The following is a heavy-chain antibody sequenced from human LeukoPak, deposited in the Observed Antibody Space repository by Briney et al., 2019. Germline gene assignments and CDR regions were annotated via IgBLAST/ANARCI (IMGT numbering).Heavy chain of an antibody. CDR2: IKGKTDGETT. D-gene: IGHD6-19*01. V-gene: IGHV3-15*07. Sequence: GGSLRLSCAASGFTFTNAWMNWVRQAPGKGLEWVGRIKGKTDGETTDYAAPVKGRFTISRDDSEYTLFLQMNSLKTEDTAVYYCSTSYLAVAGYYFDYWGQGTPVTVSS. CDR3: STSYLAVAGYYFDY. CDR1: GFTFTNAW. J-gene: IGHJ4*02.